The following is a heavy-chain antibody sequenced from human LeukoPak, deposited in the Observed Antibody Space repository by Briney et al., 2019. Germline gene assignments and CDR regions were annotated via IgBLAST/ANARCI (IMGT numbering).Heavy chain of an antibody. Sequence: GASVKVSCKASGGTFSSYAISWVRQAPGKGLEWMGGFDPEDGETIYAQKFQGRVTMTEDTSTDTAYMELSSLRSEDTAVYYCATDGVLGSGSYDAGWGQGTLVTVSS. V-gene: IGHV1-24*01. D-gene: IGHD1-26*01. CDR3: ATDGVLGSGSYDAG. CDR1: GGTFSSYA. J-gene: IGHJ4*02. CDR2: FDPEDGET.